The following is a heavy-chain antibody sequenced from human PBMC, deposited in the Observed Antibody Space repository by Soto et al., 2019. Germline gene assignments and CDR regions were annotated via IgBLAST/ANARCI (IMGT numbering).Heavy chain of an antibody. J-gene: IGHJ6*02. CDR1: GFTFDDYA. Sequence: GGSLRLSCAASGFTFDDYAMHWVRQAPGKGLEWVSGISWNSGSIGYADSVKGRFTISRDNAKNSLYLQMNSLRAEDTALYYCAKDIGRYAPYYYYGMDVWGQGTTVTVSS. CDR3: AKDIGRYAPYYYYGMDV. D-gene: IGHD1-26*01. CDR2: ISWNSGSI. V-gene: IGHV3-9*01.